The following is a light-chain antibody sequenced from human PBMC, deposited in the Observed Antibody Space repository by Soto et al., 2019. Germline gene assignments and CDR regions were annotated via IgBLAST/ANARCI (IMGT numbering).Light chain of an antibody. CDR2: DVT. V-gene: IGLV2-14*01. Sequence: QSALSQPASVSGSPGQSITISCTGTSSDVGGYEYVSWYQHHPGKAPKLIIYDVTKRPSGVSNRFSGSKSGNTASLTISGLQAEDEVDYYCASITTSSTAVFGTGTKVTVL. CDR3: ASITTSSTAV. J-gene: IGLJ1*01. CDR1: SSDVGGYEY.